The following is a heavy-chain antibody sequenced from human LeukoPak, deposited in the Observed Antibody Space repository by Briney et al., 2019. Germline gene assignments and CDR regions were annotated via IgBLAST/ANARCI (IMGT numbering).Heavy chain of an antibody. CDR2: IKQDGSET. D-gene: IGHD6-19*01. CDR1: RFTLSNYW. Sequence: PGGSLRLSCAASRFTLSNYWMSWVRQAPGKGLEWVANIKQDGSETYYVDSVKGRFTISRDNAKNSLSLQMNSLRAEDTAVYYCAKDPYSSGWYLFISYFDYWGQGTLVTVSS. J-gene: IGHJ4*02. CDR3: AKDPYSSGWYLFISYFDY. V-gene: IGHV3-7*01.